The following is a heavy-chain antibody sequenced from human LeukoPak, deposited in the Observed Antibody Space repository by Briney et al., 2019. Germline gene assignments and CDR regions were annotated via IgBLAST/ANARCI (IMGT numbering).Heavy chain of an antibody. J-gene: IGHJ1*01. CDR3: ARDSPLIVVVSPIQH. Sequence: ASVKVSCKASGYTFTSYGISWVRQAPGQGLEWMGWISAYNGNTNYAQKLQGRVTMTTDTSTSTAYMELRSLRSDDTAVYYCARDSPLIVVVSPIQHWGQGTLVTVSS. CDR1: GYTFTSYG. D-gene: IGHD2-15*01. CDR2: ISAYNGNT. V-gene: IGHV1-18*04.